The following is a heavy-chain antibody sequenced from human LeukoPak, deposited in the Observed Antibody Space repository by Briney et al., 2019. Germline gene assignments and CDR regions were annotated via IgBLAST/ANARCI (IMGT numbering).Heavy chain of an antibody. CDR2: INPNSGGT. V-gene: IGHV1-2*04. CDR1: GYTFTGYY. D-gene: IGHD6-19*01. Sequence: ASVKVSCKASGYTFTGYYMHWVRQAPGQGLEWMGWINPNSGGTNYAQKFQGWVTMTRDTSISTAYMELSRLRSDDTAVYYCARGSGWYEWWFDYWGQGTLVTVSS. CDR3: ARGSGWYEWWFDY. J-gene: IGHJ4*02.